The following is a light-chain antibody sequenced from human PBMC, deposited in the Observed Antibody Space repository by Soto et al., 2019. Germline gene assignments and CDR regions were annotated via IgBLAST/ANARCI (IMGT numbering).Light chain of an antibody. J-gene: IGLJ2*01. CDR1: SGHSSYA. Sequence: QSVLTQSPSASASLGASVKLTYTLSSGHSSYAIAWHQQQPEKGPRYLMKLNGDGSHSKGDGIPDRFSGSSSGAERYLTISSLQSEDEADYYCQTWGTVVFGGGTKLTVL. V-gene: IGLV4-69*01. CDR3: QTWGTVV. CDR2: LNGDGSH.